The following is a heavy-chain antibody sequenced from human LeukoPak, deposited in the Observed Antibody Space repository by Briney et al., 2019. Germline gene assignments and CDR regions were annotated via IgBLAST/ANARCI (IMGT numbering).Heavy chain of an antibody. D-gene: IGHD3-16*01. CDR1: GFTFSSYW. CDR3: ARGKDGVWAFDI. J-gene: IGHJ3*02. CDR2: INSDGSGT. Sequence: PGGSLRLSCGASGFTFSSYWMHWVRQAPGMGLVWVSRINSDGSGTTYADSVKGRVTISRDNAKNTLYLQMNSLRAEDAAVYYCARGKDGVWAFDIWGQGTTVTVSS. V-gene: IGHV3-74*01.